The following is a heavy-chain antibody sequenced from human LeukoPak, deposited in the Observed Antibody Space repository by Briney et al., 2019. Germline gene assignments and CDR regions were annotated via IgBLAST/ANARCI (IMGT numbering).Heavy chain of an antibody. V-gene: IGHV3-53*01. CDR2: IYRGAGS. D-gene: IGHD6-13*01. Sequence: PGGSLRLSCAASGFTVSCNYLTWVRQAPGKGLEWVSVIYRGAGSYYADSVRGRFTISRDDSKNTLYLQMNSLRPEDTAVYYCATQQLVRFVLRFQHWGQGTLVTVSS. CDR1: GFTVSCNY. J-gene: IGHJ1*01. CDR3: ATQQLVRFVLRFQH.